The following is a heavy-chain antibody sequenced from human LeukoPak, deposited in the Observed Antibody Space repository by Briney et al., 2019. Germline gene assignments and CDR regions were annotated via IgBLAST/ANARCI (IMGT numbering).Heavy chain of an antibody. CDR1: GFTFTNAW. V-gene: IGHV3-15*01. CDR2: IKSKAAGGTA. Sequence: GGSLRLSCAASGFTFTNAWMSWVRQAPGKGLEWVGRIKSKAAGGTADYAAPVRDRFTISRDDSENTVYLQMNSLNTEDTGVYYCTTEVPGPYYFDSWGQGTLVTVSS. CDR3: TTEVPGPYYFDS. J-gene: IGHJ4*02.